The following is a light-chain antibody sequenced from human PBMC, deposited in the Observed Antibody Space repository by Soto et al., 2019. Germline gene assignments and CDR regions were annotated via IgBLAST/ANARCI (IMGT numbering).Light chain of an antibody. CDR2: GST. J-gene: IGLJ2*01. CDR1: SSNIGGNY. V-gene: IGLV1-47*01. Sequence: QSVLAQPPSASGTPGQTVTISCSGSSSNIGGNYVHWYQHLPGMAPKLLIYGSTQRPSGVPDRISGSKSGTSASLAISVLRSDDEDDYYYAAWDDILSCPLVGGGTKLTVL. CDR3: AAWDDILSCPL.